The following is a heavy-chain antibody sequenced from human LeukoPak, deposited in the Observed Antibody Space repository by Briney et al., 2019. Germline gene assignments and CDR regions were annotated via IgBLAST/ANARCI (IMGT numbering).Heavy chain of an antibody. Sequence: ASVKVSCKASGGTFSSYAISRVRQAPGQGLEWMGGIIPIFGTANYAQKFQGRVTITADESTSTAYMELSSLRSEDTAVYYCARASRIAAAGTLLDYWGQGTLVTVSS. D-gene: IGHD6-13*01. J-gene: IGHJ4*02. CDR1: GGTFSSYA. CDR2: IIPIFGTA. V-gene: IGHV1-69*01. CDR3: ARASRIAAAGTLLDY.